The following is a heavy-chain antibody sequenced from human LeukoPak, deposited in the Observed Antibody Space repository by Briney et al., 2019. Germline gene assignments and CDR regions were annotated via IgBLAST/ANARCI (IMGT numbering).Heavy chain of an antibody. Sequence: PGGSLRLSCEVSGFTFSSYWMNWVRQVPGKGPVWVSRINYDGSSTNYADSVKGRFTISRDNAKNTLYLQMSSLRAEDTAVYFCARGYYEMDVWGQETTVTVSS. CDR1: GFTFSSYW. J-gene: IGHJ6*02. CDR2: INYDGSST. V-gene: IGHV3-74*01. CDR3: ARGYYEMDV.